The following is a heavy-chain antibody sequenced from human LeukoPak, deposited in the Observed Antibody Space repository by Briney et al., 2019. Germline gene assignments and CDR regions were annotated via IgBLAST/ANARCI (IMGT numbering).Heavy chain of an antibody. D-gene: IGHD4-11*01. CDR3: VVWKSDYTVDY. V-gene: IGHV4-31*03. CDR1: GGSLSRGGDY. CDR2: TYYGGST. J-gene: IGHJ4*02. Sequence: SETLSLTCTVSGGSLSRGGDYWTWIRQHPGKGLEWIGNTYYGGSTYYNPSLKSRGTISVDTSKNQFSLKLTSVTAADTAVYYGVVWKSDYTVDYWGQGTLVTVSS.